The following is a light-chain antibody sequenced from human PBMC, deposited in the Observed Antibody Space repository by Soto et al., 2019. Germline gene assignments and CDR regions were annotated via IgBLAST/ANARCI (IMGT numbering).Light chain of an antibody. V-gene: IGLV1-44*01. Sequence: VLTQPPSASGTPGQRVTISCSGSSSNIGSNTVNWYQQLPGTAPKLLIYSNNQRPSGVPDRFSGSKSGTSASLAISGLQSEDEADYYCAAWDDSLNGFYVFGTGTKVTVL. CDR2: SNN. CDR1: SSNIGSNT. CDR3: AAWDDSLNGFYV. J-gene: IGLJ1*01.